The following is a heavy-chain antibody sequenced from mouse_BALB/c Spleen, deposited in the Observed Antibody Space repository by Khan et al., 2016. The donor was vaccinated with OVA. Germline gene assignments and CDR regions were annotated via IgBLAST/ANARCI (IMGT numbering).Heavy chain of an antibody. J-gene: IGHJ3*01. V-gene: IGHV1-69*02. D-gene: IGHD2-3*01. CDR1: GYTFTNYW. Sequence: QVQLQQPGIELVRPGASVKLSCKASGYTFTNYWINWVKQRPGQGLEWIGNIYPSDSYTNYNQKFKDKATLTVDKSSSTAYMQLSSPTSEDSAVYYCTRAGVDGSSFAYWGQGTLVTVSA. CDR2: IYPSDSYT. CDR3: TRAGVDGSSFAY.